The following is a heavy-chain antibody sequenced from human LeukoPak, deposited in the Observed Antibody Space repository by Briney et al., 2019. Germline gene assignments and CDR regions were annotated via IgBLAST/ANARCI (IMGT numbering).Heavy chain of an antibody. V-gene: IGHV3-73*01. Sequence: PGGSLRLSCAASGFTFSGSAMHWVRQASGKRLEWVGRIRSKANSYATAYAASVKGGFTISRDDSKNTAYLQMNSLKTEDTAVYYCTRCESSTSCFGPWGQGTLVTVSS. J-gene: IGHJ5*02. CDR3: TRCESSTSCFGP. CDR1: GFTFSGSA. CDR2: IRSKANSYAT. D-gene: IGHD2-2*01.